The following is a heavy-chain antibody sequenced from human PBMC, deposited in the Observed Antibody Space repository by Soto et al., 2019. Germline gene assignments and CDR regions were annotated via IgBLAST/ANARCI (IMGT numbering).Heavy chain of an antibody. D-gene: IGHD6-13*01. CDR1: GGSISSSSYY. CDR3: ARHREQQLVPDWFDP. J-gene: IGHJ5*02. V-gene: IGHV4-39*01. Sequence: PSETLSLTCTVSGGSISSSSYYWGWIRQPPGKGLEWIGSIYYSGSTYHNPSLKSRVTISVDTSKNQFSLKLSSVTAADTAVYYCARHREQQLVPDWFDPWGQGTLVTVSS. CDR2: IYYSGST.